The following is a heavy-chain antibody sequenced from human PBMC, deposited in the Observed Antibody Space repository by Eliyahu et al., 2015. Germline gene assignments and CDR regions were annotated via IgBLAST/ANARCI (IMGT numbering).Heavy chain of an antibody. J-gene: IGHJ4*02. CDR1: GGTPSNFP. V-gene: IGHV1-69*04. CDR2: IIPILGIA. CDR3: ARDGGGIGFFDF. D-gene: IGHD1-1*01. Sequence: QVLLVQSGAEVKKPGSXXKVXCXASGGTPSNFPISWVRQAPGQGLEWMGTIIPILGIANHAQNFQGRVSITADKSTSTAYMELSSLGSEDTAVYYCARDGGGIGFFDFWGQGTLVTVSS.